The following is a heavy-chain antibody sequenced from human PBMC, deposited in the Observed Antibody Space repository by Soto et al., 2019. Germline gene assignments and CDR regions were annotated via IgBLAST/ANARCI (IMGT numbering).Heavy chain of an antibody. D-gene: IGHD1-1*01. Sequence: KPSETLSLTCTVSGGSISSYYWSWIRQPPGKGLEWIGYIYFRGSTNYNPSLKSRVTTSVDTSKNQFSLKLSSVTAADTTVYYCARDQLEGNWFDPWGQGTLVTVSS. CDR2: IYFRGST. J-gene: IGHJ5*02. CDR1: GGSISSYY. CDR3: ARDQLEGNWFDP. V-gene: IGHV4-59*01.